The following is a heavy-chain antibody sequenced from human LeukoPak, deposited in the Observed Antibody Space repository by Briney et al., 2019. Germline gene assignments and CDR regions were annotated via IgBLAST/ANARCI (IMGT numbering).Heavy chain of an antibody. CDR3: ARVVGLTGYSSTWYSGYYNYMDV. V-gene: IGHV1-69*06. Sequence: SVKVSCKASGGTFSSYAISWVRQAPGQGLEWMGGIIPIFGTANYAQKFQDRVTITADKSTSTAYMELSSLRSEDTAVYYCARVVGLTGYSSTWYSGYYNYMDVWGKGTTVTVSS. D-gene: IGHD6-13*01. CDR2: IIPIFGTA. J-gene: IGHJ6*03. CDR1: GGTFSSYA.